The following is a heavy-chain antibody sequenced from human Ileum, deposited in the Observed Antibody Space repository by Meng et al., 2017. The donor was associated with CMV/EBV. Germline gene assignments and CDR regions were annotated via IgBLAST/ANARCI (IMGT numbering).Heavy chain of an antibody. J-gene: IGHJ4*02. V-gene: IGHV4-30-4*01. CDR2: IHDSWST. CDR3: ARVWGIAVRPLDY. CDR1: GDSLSSGHYY. Sequence: QVQVQEAGPGLVKPSQTLSLTCTVSGDSLSSGHYYWSWIRPTPGKGLEWNGHIHDSWSTYYHPSLQSRVTISVDTSKNQFSLKLSSVTAADTAVYYCARVWGIAVRPLDYWGQGTLVTVSS. D-gene: IGHD6-6*01.